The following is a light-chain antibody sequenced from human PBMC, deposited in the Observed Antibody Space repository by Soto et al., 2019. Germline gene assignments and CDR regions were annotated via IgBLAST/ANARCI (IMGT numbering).Light chain of an antibody. CDR1: SSNIGNNY. Sequence: QSVLTQPPSVSAAPGQKVTISCSGTSSNIGNNYVSWYQQFPGAAPKLLIYENNKRPSGIPDRFSGSKSGTSATLGITGLQTGDEADYYCGTWHSSLSTWGFGGGTKLTFL. V-gene: IGLV1-51*02. CDR3: GTWHSSLSTWG. CDR2: ENN. J-gene: IGLJ2*01.